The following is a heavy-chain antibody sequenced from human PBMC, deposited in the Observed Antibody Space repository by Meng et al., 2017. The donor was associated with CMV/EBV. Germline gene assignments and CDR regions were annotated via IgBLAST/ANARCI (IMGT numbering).Heavy chain of an antibody. CDR3: AKGYDDAD. J-gene: IGHJ4*02. CDR2: ISGSGGST. CDR1: GFTFSSYA. Sequence: LGRSFAASGFTFSSYAMSWVLQAPGKGLEWGSAISGSGGSTDYADSVKGRFTISRDNSKNTLYLQMNSLRAEDTAVYYCAKGYDDADWGQGTLVTVSS. V-gene: IGHV3-23*01. D-gene: IGHD3-16*01.